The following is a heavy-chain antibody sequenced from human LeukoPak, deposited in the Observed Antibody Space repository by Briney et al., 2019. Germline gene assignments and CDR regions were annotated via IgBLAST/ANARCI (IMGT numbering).Heavy chain of an antibody. Sequence: GRSLRLSCAASGFTFSSFGMHWVRQAPGKGLEWVAVIWHDGSNKDYADSVKGRFIISRDNSKNTLYLQMNSLRAEDTAVYYCAKYYYDSGAGFYYMDVWGKGTTVTVSS. CDR2: IWHDGSNK. J-gene: IGHJ6*03. D-gene: IGHD3-22*01. V-gene: IGHV3-33*06. CDR3: AKYYYDSGAGFYYMDV. CDR1: GFTFSSFG.